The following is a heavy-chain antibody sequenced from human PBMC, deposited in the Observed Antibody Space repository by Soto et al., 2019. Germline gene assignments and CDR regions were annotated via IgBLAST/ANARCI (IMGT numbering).Heavy chain of an antibody. D-gene: IGHD5-12*01. V-gene: IGHV3-15*07. CDR3: TTGVDGYNPFDY. CDR1: GFSFSDAW. Sequence: EAQLVESGGGLVEPGGSLRGSCAASGFSFSDAWMIWVRQAPGKGLEWVGRIKSKAHGETADYAAPVKGRFTISRDDSKNTVYLQMNSLKIEDPAVYYCTTGVDGYNPFDYWGQGTLVTVSS. J-gene: IGHJ4*02. CDR2: IKSKAHGETA.